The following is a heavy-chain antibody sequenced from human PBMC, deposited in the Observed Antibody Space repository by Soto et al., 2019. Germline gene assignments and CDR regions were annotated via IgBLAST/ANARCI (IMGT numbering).Heavy chain of an antibody. J-gene: IGHJ4*02. CDR2: IYYTGST. Sequence: SETLSLTCTVSVGSIISDDHYWSWIRQPPGKGLEWIGYIYYTGSTNYNPSLESRLTISIDRPKNQFSLTLTSVNAADTALYYCPRDRANPPHYFSSGGQETRFTVPS. V-gene: IGHV4-30-4*01. CDR1: VGSIISDDHY. D-gene: IGHD3-3*01. CDR3: PRDRANPPHYFSS.